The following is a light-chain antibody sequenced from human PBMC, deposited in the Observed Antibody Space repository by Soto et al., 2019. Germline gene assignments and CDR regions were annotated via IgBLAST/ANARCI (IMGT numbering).Light chain of an antibody. J-gene: IGKJ5*01. Sequence: EIVFMQSPGTLSLSPGERATLSCRASQTMTRAYVAWYQQKPGQAPRLLIYGASSRATGIPDRFSGSGSGTDFTLTISRLEPEDFATYYCQQVNSFTSTFGQGTRLEIK. V-gene: IGKV3-20*01. CDR2: GAS. CDR1: QTMTRAY. CDR3: QQVNSFTST.